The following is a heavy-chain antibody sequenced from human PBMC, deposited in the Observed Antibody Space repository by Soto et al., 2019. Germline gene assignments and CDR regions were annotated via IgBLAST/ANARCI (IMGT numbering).Heavy chain of an antibody. D-gene: IGHD1-26*01. Sequence: QVQLVQSGAEVRKPGASVKVSCKASGYTFNRHYIQWVRQAPGQGLEWMGMIDPSGSDTNYAKKFQGRVTLTSDTCTSTVYMELSSLRSEDTAVYYCAKRRGVGLTRSSFDYWGPGTLVIVSS. CDR3: AKRRGVGLTRSSFDY. J-gene: IGHJ4*02. CDR1: GYTFNRHY. V-gene: IGHV1-46*03. CDR2: IDPSGSDT.